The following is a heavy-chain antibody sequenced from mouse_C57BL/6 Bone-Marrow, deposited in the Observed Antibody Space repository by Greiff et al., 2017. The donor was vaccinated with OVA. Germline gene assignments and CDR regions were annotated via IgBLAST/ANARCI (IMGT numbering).Heavy chain of an antibody. CDR3: AREDYDRRYFDY. V-gene: IGHV1-69*01. Sequence: QVQLQQPGAELVMPGASVKLSCKASGYTFTSYWMHWVKQRPGQGLEWIGEIDPSDSYTNYNQKFKGKSTLTVDKSSSTAYMQLSSLTSEDSAVYDCAREDYDRRYFDYCGWGTTLTVSS. D-gene: IGHD2-4*01. CDR2: IDPSDSYT. CDR1: GYTFTSYW. J-gene: IGHJ2*01.